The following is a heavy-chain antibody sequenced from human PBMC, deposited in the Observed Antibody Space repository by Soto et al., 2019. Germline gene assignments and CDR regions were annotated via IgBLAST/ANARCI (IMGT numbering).Heavy chain of an antibody. Sequence: EVQLVESGGGLVQPGGSLRLSCAASGFIFNSYSMNWVRHTPGKGLEWVSYISASGDTKHYADSVKGRFTISRDNXKXXLFLQMHSLRDEDTAVYYCARDSTYYYDTSGYCVYWGQGTLVTVSS. J-gene: IGHJ4*02. CDR1: GFIFNSYS. CDR2: ISASGDTK. D-gene: IGHD3-22*01. CDR3: ARDSTYYYDTSGYCVY. V-gene: IGHV3-48*02.